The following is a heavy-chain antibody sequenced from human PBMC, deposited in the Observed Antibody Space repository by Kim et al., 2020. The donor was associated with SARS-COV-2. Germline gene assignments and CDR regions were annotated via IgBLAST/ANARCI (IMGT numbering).Heavy chain of an antibody. D-gene: IGHD6-19*01. V-gene: IGHV3-23*01. CDR2: ISGSGGST. CDR1: A. J-gene: IGHJ5*02. Sequence: AMSWVRQAPGKGLEWVSAISGSGGSTYYADSVKGRFTISRDNSKNTLYLQMNSLRAEDTAVYYCAKDSSGWPLNWFDPWGQGTLVTVSS. CDR3: AKDSSGWPLNWFDP.